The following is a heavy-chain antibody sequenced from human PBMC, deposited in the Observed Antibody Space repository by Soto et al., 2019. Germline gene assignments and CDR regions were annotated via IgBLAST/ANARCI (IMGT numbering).Heavy chain of an antibody. CDR2: LNIAGTI. D-gene: IGHD6-13*01. CDR1: GASISSFN. CDR3: ARDRGEYTSSWFWYFPH. V-gene: IGHV4-4*07. Sequence: PSETLSLTCSGAGASISSFNWNWVRQPAGKGPEWVGRLNIAGTINYNPSLKSRITMSMDTSKNQISLHLRSVTAADTAVYYCARDRGEYTSSWFWYFPHWGHGTLVTVSS. J-gene: IGHJ1*01.